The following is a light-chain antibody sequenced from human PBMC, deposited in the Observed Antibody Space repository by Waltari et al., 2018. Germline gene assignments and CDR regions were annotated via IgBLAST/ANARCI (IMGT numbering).Light chain of an antibody. V-gene: IGKV3-20*01. Sequence: CRTSQSISKYLAWYQQKPGQAPRLLIYHASSRATGIPDRFSGSGSVTDFSLTISRLEPEDFAVYYCQHYVTLPVTFGQGTKVEIK. CDR3: QHYVTLPVT. CDR1: QSISKY. J-gene: IGKJ1*01. CDR2: HAS.